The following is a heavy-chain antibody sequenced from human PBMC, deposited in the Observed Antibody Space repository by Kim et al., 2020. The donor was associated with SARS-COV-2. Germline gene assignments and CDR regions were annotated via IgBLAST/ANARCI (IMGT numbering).Heavy chain of an antibody. D-gene: IGHD3-10*01. J-gene: IGHJ6*02. CDR2: IYYSGST. CDR3: ARAGPGGGMGYYGSGSYEGDYYYYGMDV. Sequence: SETLSLTCTVSGGSISSSSYYWGWIRQPPGKGLEWIGSIYYSGSTYYNPSLKSRVTISVDTSKNQFSLKLSSVTAADTAVYYCARAGPGGGMGYYGSGSYEGDYYYYGMDVWGQGTTVTVSS. V-gene: IGHV4-39*01. CDR1: GGSISSSSYY.